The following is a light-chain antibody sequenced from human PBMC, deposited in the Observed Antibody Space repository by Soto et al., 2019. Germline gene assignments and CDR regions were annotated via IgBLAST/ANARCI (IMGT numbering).Light chain of an antibody. CDR2: EVT. V-gene: IGLV2-14*01. CDR1: SSDIGGYDF. Sequence: QSVLTQPASVSGSPGQSITISCTGTSSDIGGYDFVSWYRHHPGKAPKLIIYEVTNRPSGVSSRFSGSKSGSTASLTISGLQAEDEADYYCSSYTSSTTPVFGGGTKVTVL. CDR3: SSYTSSTTPV. J-gene: IGLJ3*02.